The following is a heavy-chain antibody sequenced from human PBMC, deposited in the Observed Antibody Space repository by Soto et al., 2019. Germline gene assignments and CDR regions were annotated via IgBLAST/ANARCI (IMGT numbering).Heavy chain of an antibody. J-gene: IGHJ4*02. CDR3: ATDRGGLDY. CDR2: ISYDGSNK. CDR1: GFTFSSYV. V-gene: IGHV3-30*03. D-gene: IGHD2-15*01. Sequence: RRLSCAASGFTFSSYVMNWVRQAPGKGLEWVAVISYDGSNKYYADSVKGRFTISRDNSKNTLYLQMNSLRAEDTAVYYCATDRGGLDYWGQGTLVTVSS.